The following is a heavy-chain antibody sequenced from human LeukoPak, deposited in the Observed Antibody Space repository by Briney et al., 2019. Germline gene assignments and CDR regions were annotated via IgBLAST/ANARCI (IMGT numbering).Heavy chain of an antibody. CDR2: LNPNSGNA. D-gene: IGHD7-27*01. Sequence: ASVTVSCKASGYIFTTYDIGWVRQATGQGLEWMGWLNPNSGNAGYAQKFQGRVTISRNTSISTAYMELSSLRSGDPAIYYCARRKFLGWFDPWGQGTLVTVSS. J-gene: IGHJ5*02. V-gene: IGHV1-8*03. CDR3: ARRKFLGWFDP. CDR1: GYIFTTYD.